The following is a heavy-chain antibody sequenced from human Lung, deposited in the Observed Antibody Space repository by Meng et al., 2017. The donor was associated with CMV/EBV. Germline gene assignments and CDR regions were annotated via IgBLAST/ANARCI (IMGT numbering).Heavy chain of an antibody. D-gene: IGHD2-2*01. CDR3: YTLHAVVLPATRYIPR. Sequence: GGSLRLXCAASGFTFANAWMSWVRQAPGKGLEWVGRIKRKIDGETTDYAAPVKGRFTISRDDSTNTLFLQMNSLKTEDTAVYYCYTLHAVVLPATRYIPRXGQGXLVTVSS. CDR2: IKRKIDGETT. CDR1: GFTFANAW. J-gene: IGHJ4*02. V-gene: IGHV3-15*01.